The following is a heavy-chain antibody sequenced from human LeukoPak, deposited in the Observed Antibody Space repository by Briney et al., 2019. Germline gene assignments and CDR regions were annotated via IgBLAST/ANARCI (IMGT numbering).Heavy chain of an antibody. D-gene: IGHD1-26*01. CDR2: FSFSGIT. Sequence: PSGTLSHTCTLSVDSLSRYYWSWVRHPPQERRGWMGYFSFSGITNSNPSLKSRGTISIDTSRNKFTLKVKSVTAADAALYYCARAWGFPGGSSNVFDIWGQGTMVAVSS. V-gene: IGHV4-59*01. CDR3: ARAWGFPGGSSNVFDI. CDR1: VDSLSRYY. J-gene: IGHJ3*02.